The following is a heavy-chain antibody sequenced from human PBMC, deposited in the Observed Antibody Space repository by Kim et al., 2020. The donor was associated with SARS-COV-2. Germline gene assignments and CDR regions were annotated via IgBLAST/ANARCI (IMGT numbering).Heavy chain of an antibody. V-gene: IGHV4-34*01. CDR2: INHSGST. Sequence: SETLSLTCAVYGGSFSGYYWSWIRQPPGKGLEWIGEINHSGSTNYNPSLKSRVTISVDTSKNQFSLKLSSVTAADTAVYYCATIAAAGTRGFYYYYYGMDVWGQGTTVTVSS. CDR1: GGSFSGYY. D-gene: IGHD6-13*01. J-gene: IGHJ6*02. CDR3: ATIAAAGTRGFYYYYYGMDV.